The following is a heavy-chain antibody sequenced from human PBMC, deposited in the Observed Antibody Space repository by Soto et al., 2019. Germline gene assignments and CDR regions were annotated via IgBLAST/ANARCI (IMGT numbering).Heavy chain of an antibody. CDR3: GRSGGPGSYDL. D-gene: IGHD3-10*01. CDR1: GYPLTRYF. CDR2: INPDGVST. V-gene: IGHV1-46*01. Sequence: ASVKVSCKASGYPLTRYFMHWVRQAPGQGLEWMGIINPDGVSTTYARKFQGRVTMTRDTSTSTVYMELSSLRSDDTAVYYCGRSGGPGSYDLWGQGTLVTVSS. J-gene: IGHJ5*02.